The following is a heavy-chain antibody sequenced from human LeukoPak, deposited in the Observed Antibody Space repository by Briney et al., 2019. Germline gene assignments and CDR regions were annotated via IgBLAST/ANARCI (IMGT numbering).Heavy chain of an antibody. J-gene: IGHJ4*02. CDR3: AKVRGYSDRPFDY. V-gene: IGHV3-23*01. CDR1: GFTFSSYA. D-gene: IGHD5-18*01. CDR2: ISGSGGST. Sequence: GGPLRLSCAASGFTFSSYAMSWVRQAPGKGLEWGSAISGSGGSTYYADSVRGRFTISRDNSKNTLYLQTNSLRAEDTAVYYCAKVRGYSDRPFDYWGQGTLVTVSS.